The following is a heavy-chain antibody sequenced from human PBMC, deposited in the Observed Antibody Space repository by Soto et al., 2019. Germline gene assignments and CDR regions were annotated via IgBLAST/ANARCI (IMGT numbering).Heavy chain of an antibody. J-gene: IGHJ6*02. Sequence: XDSLKVSCQCSGYSFTSYWIGLVRQMPGKGLEWMGIIYPGDSDTRYSPSFQGQVTISADKSISTAYLQWSSLKASDTAMYYCARHGAVAGPHVGWYYYYYGMDVWGQGTTVTVSS. CDR3: ARHGAVAGPHVGWYYYYYGMDV. V-gene: IGHV5-51*01. CDR2: IYPGDSDT. CDR1: GYSFTSYW. D-gene: IGHD6-19*01.